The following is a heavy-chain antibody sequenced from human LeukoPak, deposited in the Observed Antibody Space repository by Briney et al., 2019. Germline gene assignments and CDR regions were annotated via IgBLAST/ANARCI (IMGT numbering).Heavy chain of an antibody. Sequence: GGSLRLSRAASGFTFSNAWMNWVRQAPGKGLEWVGRIKSKTDGGTTDYAAPVKGRFTISRDDSKNTLYLQMNSLKTEDTAVYYCTTEVGSSGYPDYWGQGTLVTVSS. CDR3: TTEVGSSGYPDY. V-gene: IGHV3-15*01. D-gene: IGHD3-22*01. CDR2: IKSKTDGGTT. J-gene: IGHJ4*02. CDR1: GFTFSNAW.